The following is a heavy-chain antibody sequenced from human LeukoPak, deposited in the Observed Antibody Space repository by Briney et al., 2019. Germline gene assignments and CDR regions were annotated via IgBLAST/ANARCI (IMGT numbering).Heavy chain of an antibody. CDR1: GGTFSSYA. Sequence: AASVKVSCKASGGTFSSYAIGWVRQAPGQGLEWMGGIIPIFGTANYAQKFQGRVTITADESTSTAYMELSSLRSEDTAVYYCARDTTDFRGVTPVNYYYYYMDVWGKGTTVTISS. CDR3: ARDTTDFRGVTPVNYYYYYMDV. D-gene: IGHD3-10*01. J-gene: IGHJ6*03. V-gene: IGHV1-69*13. CDR2: IIPIFGTA.